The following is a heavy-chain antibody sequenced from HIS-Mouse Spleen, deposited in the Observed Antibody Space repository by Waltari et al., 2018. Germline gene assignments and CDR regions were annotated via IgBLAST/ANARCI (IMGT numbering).Heavy chain of an antibody. CDR2: RNPNSGNT. CDR3: ARVYYDFWSGYYY. V-gene: IGHV1-8*01. CDR1: GYTFTSYD. D-gene: IGHD3-3*01. J-gene: IGHJ4*02. Sequence: QVQLVQSGAEVKKPGASVKVSCKASGYTFTSYDINWVRQATGQGLEWRGWRNPNSGNTGHGQKFQGRVTMTRNTSISTAYMELSSLRSEDTAVYYCARVYYDFWSGYYYWGQGTLVTVSS.